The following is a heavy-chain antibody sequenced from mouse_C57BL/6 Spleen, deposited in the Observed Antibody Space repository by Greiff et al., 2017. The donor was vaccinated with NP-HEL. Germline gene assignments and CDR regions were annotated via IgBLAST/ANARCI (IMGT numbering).Heavy chain of an antibody. CDR3: ARDDYGSWFAY. CDR2: IYPGGGYT. D-gene: IGHD2-4*01. Sequence: QVQLKESGAELVRPGTSVKMSCKASGYTFTNYWIGWAKQRPGHGLEWIGDIYPGGGYTNYNEKFKGKATLTADKSSSTAYMQFSSLTSEDSAIYYCARDDYGSWFAYWGQGTLVTVSA. V-gene: IGHV1-63*01. CDR1: GYTFTNYW. J-gene: IGHJ3*01.